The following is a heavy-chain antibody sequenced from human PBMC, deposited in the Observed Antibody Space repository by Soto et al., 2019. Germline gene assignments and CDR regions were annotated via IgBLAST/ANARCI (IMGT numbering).Heavy chain of an antibody. CDR2: INPNSGGT. J-gene: IGHJ3*02. CDR1: GYTFTGYY. V-gene: IGHV1-2*02. Sequence: ASVKVSCKASGYTFTGYYMHWVRQAPGQGLEWMGWINPNSGGTNYAQKFQGRVTMTRDTSISTAYMELSRLRSDDTAVYYCARLEYCSSNSCSESDAFDIWGQGTMVTVS. CDR3: ARLEYCSSNSCSESDAFDI. D-gene: IGHD2-2*01.